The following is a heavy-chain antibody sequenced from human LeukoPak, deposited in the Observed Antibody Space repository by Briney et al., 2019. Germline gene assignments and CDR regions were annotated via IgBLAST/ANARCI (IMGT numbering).Heavy chain of an antibody. Sequence: GGSLRLSCAASGFTFSSYWMSWVRQAPGKGLEWVANIKQDGSEKYYVDSVKGRFTISRDNAKNSLYLQMNSLRAEDTAVYCCAREYSSSWWAIDYWGQGTLVTVSS. CDR1: GFTFSSYW. J-gene: IGHJ4*02. D-gene: IGHD6-13*01. CDR3: AREYSSSWWAIDY. V-gene: IGHV3-7*01. CDR2: IKQDGSEK.